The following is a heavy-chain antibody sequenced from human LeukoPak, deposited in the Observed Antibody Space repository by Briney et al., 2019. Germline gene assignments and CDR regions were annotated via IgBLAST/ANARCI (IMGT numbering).Heavy chain of an antibody. D-gene: IGHD3-9*01. CDR1: GFAFSSYG. J-gene: IGHJ3*02. V-gene: IGHV3-30*02. Sequence: GGSLRLSCAASGFAFSSYGMHWVRQAPGKGLEWVAFIRYDGNNKYYADCVKGRFTISRDNSKNTLYLQMNSLKAEDTAMYYCAKGNRYNILTGYRLVNAFDIWGQGTTVTVSS. CDR3: AKGNRYNILTGYRLVNAFDI. CDR2: IRYDGNNK.